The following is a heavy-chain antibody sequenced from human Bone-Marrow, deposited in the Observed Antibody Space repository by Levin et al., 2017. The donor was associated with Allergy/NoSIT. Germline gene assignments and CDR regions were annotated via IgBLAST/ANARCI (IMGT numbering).Heavy chain of an antibody. CDR1: GFTFSSYG. V-gene: IGHV3-33*01. CDR2: IWYDGSNK. D-gene: IGHD6-13*01. Sequence: SGGSLRLSCAASGFTFSSYGMHWVRQAPGKGLEWVAVIWYDGSNKYYADSVKGRFTISRDNSKNTLYLQMNSLRAEDTAVYYCARDDADGIAAAGTDYWGQGTLVTVSS. J-gene: IGHJ4*02. CDR3: ARDDADGIAAAGTDY.